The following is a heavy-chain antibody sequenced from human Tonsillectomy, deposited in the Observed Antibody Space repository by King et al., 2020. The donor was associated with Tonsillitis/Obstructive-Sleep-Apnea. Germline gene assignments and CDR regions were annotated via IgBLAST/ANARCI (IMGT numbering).Heavy chain of an antibody. V-gene: IGHV3-11*05. CDR3: ARVSAEMRYCNRTSCQPNYYYMDV. Sequence: VQLVESGGGLVKPGGSLRLSCAASGFSFSDYYMSWIRQAPGKGLEWVSYRSSSSRYTNYADSVKGRFTISRDNAKNSLYLQMNRLRVEDTAVYYCARVSAEMRYCNRTSCQPNYYYMDVWGKGTTVTVSS. CDR2: RSSSSRYT. CDR1: GFSFSDYY. D-gene: IGHD2-2*01. J-gene: IGHJ6*03.